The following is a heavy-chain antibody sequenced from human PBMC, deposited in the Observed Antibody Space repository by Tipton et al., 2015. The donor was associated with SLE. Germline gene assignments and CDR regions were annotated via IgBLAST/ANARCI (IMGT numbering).Heavy chain of an antibody. Sequence: GLVKPSETLSLTCTVSGGSISSRYWSWIRQPPGKGLEWIGYIFNSGSTNYNPSLKSRVTISVDTSKNQFSRRLKSVTAADTAVYYCAGIGGKATVSPFYYYGMDVWGQGTTVTVSS. CDR1: GGSISSRY. D-gene: IGHD4-17*01. CDR3: AGIGGKATVSPFYYYGMDV. CDR2: IFNSGST. V-gene: IGHV4-59*11. J-gene: IGHJ6*02.